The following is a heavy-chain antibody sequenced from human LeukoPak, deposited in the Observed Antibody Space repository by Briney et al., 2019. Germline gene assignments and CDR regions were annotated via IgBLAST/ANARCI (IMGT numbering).Heavy chain of an antibody. CDR2: IRYDGSNK. V-gene: IGHV3-30*02. J-gene: IGHJ3*02. Sequence: PGGSLRLSCAASGFTFSSYGMHWVRQAPGKGLEWVAFIRYDGSNKYYADSVKGRFTISRDNSKNTLYLQMNSLRAEDTAVYYCAREVVLAAMGAFDIWGQGTMVTVSS. D-gene: IGHD2-2*01. CDR3: AREVVLAAMGAFDI. CDR1: GFTFSSYG.